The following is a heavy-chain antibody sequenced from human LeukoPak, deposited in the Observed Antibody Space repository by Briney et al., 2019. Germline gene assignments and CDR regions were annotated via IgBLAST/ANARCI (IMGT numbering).Heavy chain of an antibody. CDR3: AREDIVVVPAARVLPAYYYYYGMDV. J-gene: IGHJ6*02. Sequence: SETLSLTCTVSGGSISSYYWSWIRQPPGKGLEWIGYIYYSGSTNYNPSLKSRVTISVDTSKNQFSLKLSSVTAADTAVYYCAREDIVVVPAARVLPAYYYYYGMDVWGQGTTVTVSS. D-gene: IGHD2-2*01. CDR2: IYYSGST. CDR1: GGSISSYY. V-gene: IGHV4-59*01.